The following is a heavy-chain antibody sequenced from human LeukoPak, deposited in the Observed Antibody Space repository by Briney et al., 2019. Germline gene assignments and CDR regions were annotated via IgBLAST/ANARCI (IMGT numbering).Heavy chain of an antibody. V-gene: IGHV1-2*02. CDR3: ARGFFDY. Sequence: ASVKVSCKASGGTFSSYAISWVRQAPGQGLEWMGWINPNSGGTNYAQKFQGRVTMTRDTSISTAYMELSRLTSDDTAVYYCARGFFDYWGQGTLVTVSS. CDR2: INPNSGGT. CDR1: GGTFSSYA. J-gene: IGHJ4*02.